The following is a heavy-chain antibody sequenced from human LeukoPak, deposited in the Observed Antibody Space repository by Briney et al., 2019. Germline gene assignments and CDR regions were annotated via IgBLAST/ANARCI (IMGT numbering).Heavy chain of an antibody. Sequence: GGSLRLSCAGSGFTFNTYGMHWVRQAPGKGLEWVAVISYDGSNKYYADSVKGRLTISRDSSKNTLYLQMNSLRAEDTAVYYCAKEAPQIVVVGALGFWGQGTLVTVSS. CDR2: ISYDGSNK. CDR1: GFTFNTYG. CDR3: AKEAPQIVVVGALGF. J-gene: IGHJ4*02. V-gene: IGHV3-30*18. D-gene: IGHD2-15*01.